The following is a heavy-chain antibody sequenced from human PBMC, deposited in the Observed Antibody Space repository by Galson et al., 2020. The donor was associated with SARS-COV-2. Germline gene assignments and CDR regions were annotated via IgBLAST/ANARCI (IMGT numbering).Heavy chain of an antibody. J-gene: IGHJ4*02. CDR3: ANLDQEVPGYCSSTSCHVWDY. V-gene: IGHV3-30*18. D-gene: IGHD2-2*01. Sequence: GESLKISCAASGFTFSSYGMHWVRQAPGKGLEWVAVISYDGSNKYYADSVKGRFTISRDNSKNTLYLQMNSLRAEDTAVYYCANLDQEVPGYCSSTSCHVWDYWGQGTLVTVSS. CDR1: GFTFSSYG. CDR2: ISYDGSNK.